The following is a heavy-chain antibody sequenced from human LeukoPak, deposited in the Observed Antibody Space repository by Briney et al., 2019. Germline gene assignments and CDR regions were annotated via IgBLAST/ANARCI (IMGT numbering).Heavy chain of an antibody. V-gene: IGHV4-30-2*01. CDR2: IYHSGST. Sequence: SETLSLTCTVSGGSISSGGYYWSWIRQPPGKGLEWIGYIYHSGSTYYNPSPKSRVTISVDRSKNQFSLKLSCVTAADTAVYYCAGSGSDDAFDIWGQGTMVTVSS. J-gene: IGHJ3*02. D-gene: IGHD3-22*01. CDR1: GGSISSGGYY. CDR3: AGSGSDDAFDI.